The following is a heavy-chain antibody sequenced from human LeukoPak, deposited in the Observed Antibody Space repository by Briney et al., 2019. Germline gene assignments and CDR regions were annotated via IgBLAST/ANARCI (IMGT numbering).Heavy chain of an antibody. V-gene: IGHV4-34*01. Sequence: PSETLSLTCAVFGGSFDGYYWSWFRQPPGQGLEWIGDITYDGSTNYNPSLKSRVTISVDTSKIQFSLNLSSVTAADTAIYYCARGLASGYPPIPFDYWGQGTQVTVSS. CDR3: ARGLASGYPPIPFDY. J-gene: IGHJ4*02. CDR2: ITYDGST. D-gene: IGHD3-3*01. CDR1: GGSFDGYY.